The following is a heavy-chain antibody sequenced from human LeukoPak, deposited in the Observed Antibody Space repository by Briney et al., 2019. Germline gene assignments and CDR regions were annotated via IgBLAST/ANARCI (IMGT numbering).Heavy chain of an antibody. CDR1: GFTFSSYA. CDR3: AKWGVYYYDSSGYQI. D-gene: IGHD3-22*01. V-gene: IGHV3-23*01. CDR2: ISGSGGST. J-gene: IGHJ4*02. Sequence: GGSLRLSCAASGFTFSSYAMSWVRQAPGKGLDWVSAISGSGGSTYYADSVKGRFTISRDNSKNTLYLQMNSLRAEDTAVYYCAKWGVYYYDSSGYQIWGQGTLVTVSS.